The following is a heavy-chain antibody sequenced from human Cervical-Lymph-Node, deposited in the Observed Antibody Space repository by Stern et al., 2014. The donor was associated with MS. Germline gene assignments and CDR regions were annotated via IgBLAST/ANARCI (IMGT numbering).Heavy chain of an antibody. Sequence: QVQLVQSGAEVKKPGASVKVSCKASGYSFITYYIHWVRQAPGQGLEWMGWISPYSGGTNYAQKFQGRVTMSRDTTMSVVYLELSSLTSVDTAVYYCARDIYCSGGSCYYYFDFWGQGTLVTVSS. CDR3: ARDIYCSGGSCYYYFDF. D-gene: IGHD2-15*01. J-gene: IGHJ4*02. CDR1: GYSFITYY. V-gene: IGHV1-2*02. CDR2: ISPYSGGT.